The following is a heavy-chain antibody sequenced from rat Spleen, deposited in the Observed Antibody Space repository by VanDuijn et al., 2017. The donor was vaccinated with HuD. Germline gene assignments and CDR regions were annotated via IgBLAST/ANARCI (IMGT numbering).Heavy chain of an antibody. CDR2: ISTGGNT. CDR1: GFSLSNYG. V-gene: IGHV2S8*01. D-gene: IGHD1-11*01. J-gene: IGHJ3*01. CDR3: ARSYGGYTQHWFAY. Sequence: QVQLKESGPGLVQPSQTLSLTCTVSGFSLSNYGVFWVRQPPGKGLEWIAAISTGGNTYYNSGLKSRLGISRDTSKSQVFLKMNSLQTEDTVIYFCARSYGGYTQHWFAYWGRGTLVTVSS.